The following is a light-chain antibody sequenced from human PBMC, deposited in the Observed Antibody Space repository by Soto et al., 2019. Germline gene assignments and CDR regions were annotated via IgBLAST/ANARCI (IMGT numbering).Light chain of an antibody. CDR1: QSVSSSY. V-gene: IGKV3-20*01. CDR2: GTS. Sequence: EIVLTQSPGTLSLSPGERGTLSCRASQSVSSSYLAWYQQKPGQAPRLLIYGTSSRAAGIPDRFSGSGSGTDFTLTISRLEPEDFAVYYCHQYRSVLTFGGGTKVEIQ. J-gene: IGKJ4*01. CDR3: HQYRSVLT.